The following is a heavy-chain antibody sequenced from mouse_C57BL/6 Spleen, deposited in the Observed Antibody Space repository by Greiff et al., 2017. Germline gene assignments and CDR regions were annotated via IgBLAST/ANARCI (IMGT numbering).Heavy chain of an antibody. Sequence: EVQLQQSGPELVKPGASVKMSCKASGYTFTDYNMHWVKQSHGKSLEWIGYINPNNGGTSYNQKFKGKATLTVNKSSSTAYMELRSLTSEDSAVYYCAKGSNYIYAMDYWGQGTSVTVSS. J-gene: IGHJ4*01. CDR2: INPNNGGT. V-gene: IGHV1-22*01. CDR1: GYTFTDYN. D-gene: IGHD2-5*01. CDR3: AKGSNYIYAMDY.